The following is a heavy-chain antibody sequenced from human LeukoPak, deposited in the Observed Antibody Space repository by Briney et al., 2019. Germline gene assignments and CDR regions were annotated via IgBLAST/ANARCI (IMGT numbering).Heavy chain of an antibody. Sequence: EASVKVSCKASGYTFSSHGINWVRQAPGEGLEWMGWISAYNGNTNYAQKLQGKFTMTTDTSTSTAYMEVRSLRSDDTAVYYCARDLTAYYYDSSGREDAFDIWGQGTMVTVSS. D-gene: IGHD3-22*01. CDR3: ARDLTAYYYDSSGREDAFDI. V-gene: IGHV1-18*01. CDR2: ISAYNGNT. J-gene: IGHJ3*02. CDR1: GYTFSSHG.